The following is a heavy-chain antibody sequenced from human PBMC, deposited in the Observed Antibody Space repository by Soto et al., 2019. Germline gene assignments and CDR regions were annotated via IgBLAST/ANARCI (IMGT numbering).Heavy chain of an antibody. CDR3: ARTSSRRIGYYYYMDV. V-gene: IGHV4-34*01. CDR2: INHSGST. Sequence: SETLSLTCAVYGGSFSGYYWSWIRQPPGKGLEWIGEINHSGSTNYNPSLKSRVTISVDTSKNQFSLKLSSVTAADTAVYYCARTSSRRIGYYYYMDVWGKGTTVTVSS. D-gene: IGHD2-15*01. CDR1: GGSFSGYY. J-gene: IGHJ6*03.